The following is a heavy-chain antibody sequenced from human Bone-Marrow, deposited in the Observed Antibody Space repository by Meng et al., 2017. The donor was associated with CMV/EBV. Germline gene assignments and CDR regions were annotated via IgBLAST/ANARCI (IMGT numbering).Heavy chain of an antibody. CDR2: IIPIFGTA. D-gene: IGHD1-26*01. V-gene: IGHV1-69*01. CDR3: ARAGGGSYPFDY. CDR1: GRTFSSHA. Sequence: QVQAVWAGAEVKRAGASVKVSCKASGRTFSSHAISWVRQAPGQGLEWMGGIIPIFGTANYAQKFQGRVTITADESTSTAYMELSSLRSEDTAVYYCARAGGGSYPFDYWGQGTLVTVSS. J-gene: IGHJ4*02.